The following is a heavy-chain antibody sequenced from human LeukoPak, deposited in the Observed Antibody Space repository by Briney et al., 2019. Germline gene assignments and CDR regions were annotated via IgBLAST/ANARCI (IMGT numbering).Heavy chain of an antibody. J-gene: IGHJ4*02. V-gene: IGHV4-61*01. CDR2: IYYSGST. CDR3: ARVYGSESYSYFDY. Sequence: SETLSLTCIVSGYSISSGYYWGWIRQPPGKGLEWIGYIYYSGSTNYNPSLKSRVTISLDTSKNQFSLKLSSVTAADTAVYYCARVYGSESYSYFDYWGQGTLVTVSS. D-gene: IGHD3-10*01. CDR1: GYSISSGYY.